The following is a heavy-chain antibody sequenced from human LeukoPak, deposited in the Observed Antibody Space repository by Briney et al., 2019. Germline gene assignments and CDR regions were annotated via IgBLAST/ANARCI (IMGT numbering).Heavy chain of an antibody. V-gene: IGHV4-34*01. D-gene: IGHD1-26*01. CDR2: INHSGST. CDR1: GGSFSGYY. CDR3: ARGVMSSGSYYFDY. Sequence: SETLSLTCAVYGGSFSGYYWSWIRQPPGKGLEWIGEINHSGSTNYNPSLKSRVTISVDTSKSQFSLKLSSVTAADTAVYYCARGVMSSGSYYFDYWGQGTLVTVSS. J-gene: IGHJ4*02.